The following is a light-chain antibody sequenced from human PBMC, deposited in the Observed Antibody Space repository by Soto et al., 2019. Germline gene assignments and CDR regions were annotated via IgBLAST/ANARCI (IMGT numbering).Light chain of an antibody. J-gene: IGLJ3*02. CDR2: LNSDGSH. V-gene: IGLV4-69*01. Sequence: QLVLTQSPSASASLGASVKLTCTLSSGHSSYAIAWHQQQPEKGPRYLMKLNSDGSHSKGDGIPDRFSGSSSGAERYLTISSLQSEEGANYYCQTGGTGFQVFGGGTKVTVL. CDR1: SGHSSYA. CDR3: QTGGTGFQV.